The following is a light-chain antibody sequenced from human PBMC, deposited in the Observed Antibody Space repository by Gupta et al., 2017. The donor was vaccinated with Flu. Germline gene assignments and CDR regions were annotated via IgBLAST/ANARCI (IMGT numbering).Light chain of an antibody. CDR3: MQGTHWPT. Sequence: VMSQSLLSLPVTLGQPASISCRSSQSLVHSNGNTYLTWFQQRPGQSPRRLIYRVSNRDSGVPDRFSGSGSGTDFTLKISRVEAEDVGIYYCMQGTHWPTFGQGTKVEIK. CDR1: QSLVHSNGNTY. CDR2: RVS. J-gene: IGKJ1*01. V-gene: IGKV2-30*02.